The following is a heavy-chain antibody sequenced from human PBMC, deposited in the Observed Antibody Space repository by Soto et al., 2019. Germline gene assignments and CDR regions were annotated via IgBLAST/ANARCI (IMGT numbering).Heavy chain of an antibody. Sequence: PGGSLRLSCAASGFTFSSYAMSWVRQAPRKGLEWVSVISGSGGSTYYADSVKGRFTISRDNSKNTLYLQMNNLRAEDTAVYYCAKGLPERRSAYYRYNWFDPWGQGTLVTVSS. CDR1: GFTFSSYA. V-gene: IGHV3-23*01. J-gene: IGHJ5*02. D-gene: IGHD3-3*01. CDR2: ISGSGGST. CDR3: AKGLPERRSAYYRYNWFDP.